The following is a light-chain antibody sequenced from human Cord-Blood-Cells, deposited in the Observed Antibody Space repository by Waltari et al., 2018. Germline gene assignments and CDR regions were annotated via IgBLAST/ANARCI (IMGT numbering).Light chain of an antibody. V-gene: IGKV1-33*01. Sequence: DIQMTQSPSSLSASVGDRVTITCQASQDISNYLNWYQQKPGKAPTLLIYDASNLETGVPSRFSGSGSGTDFTFTISSLQPEDIATYYCQQYDNLPPEFTFGPGTKVDIK. CDR1: QDISNY. CDR3: QQYDNLPPEFT. J-gene: IGKJ3*01. CDR2: DAS.